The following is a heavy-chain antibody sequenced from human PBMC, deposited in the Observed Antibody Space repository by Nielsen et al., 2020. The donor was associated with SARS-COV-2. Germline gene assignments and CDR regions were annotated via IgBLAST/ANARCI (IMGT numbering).Heavy chain of an antibody. V-gene: IGHV3-23*01. D-gene: IGHD5-12*01. CDR3: AKESQYSGYDLYYYSYYGMDV. Sequence: GESLKISCAPSGFPFRTYGMIWVRQAPGLGLEWVSAISASGHSTYYADSVRGRFTISRDGSDDTAHLQMDSLRVGDTAIYYCAKESQYSGYDLYYYSYYGMDVWGQGTTVTVSS. CDR2: ISASGHST. CDR1: GFPFRTYG. J-gene: IGHJ6*02.